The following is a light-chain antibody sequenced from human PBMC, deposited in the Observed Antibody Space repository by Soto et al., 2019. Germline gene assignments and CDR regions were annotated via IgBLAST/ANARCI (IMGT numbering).Light chain of an antibody. CDR3: SSSPSSSTVI. V-gene: IGLV2-14*01. Sequence: QSALTQPASVSGSPGQSITISCTGTSSDVGGYNYVSWYQQHPGKAPKIMIYEVNNRPSGVSNRFSGSKSANTASLTISGLQADNDADYHCSSSPSSSTVIFGGGTKLTVL. J-gene: IGLJ2*01. CDR2: EVN. CDR1: SSDVGGYNY.